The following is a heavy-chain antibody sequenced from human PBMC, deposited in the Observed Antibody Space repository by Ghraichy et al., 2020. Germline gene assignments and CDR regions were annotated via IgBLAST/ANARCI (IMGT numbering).Heavy chain of an antibody. V-gene: IGHV3-7*01. D-gene: IGHD3-16*01. Sequence: LSLTCAASGFTFSSYWMSWVRQAPGKGLEWVANIKQDGSEKYYVDSVKGRFTISRDNAKNSLYLQMNSLRAEDTAVYYCARRDIWGSPSSAFDIWGQGTMVTVSS. CDR3: ARRDIWGSPSSAFDI. CDR1: GFTFSSYW. CDR2: IKQDGSEK. J-gene: IGHJ3*02.